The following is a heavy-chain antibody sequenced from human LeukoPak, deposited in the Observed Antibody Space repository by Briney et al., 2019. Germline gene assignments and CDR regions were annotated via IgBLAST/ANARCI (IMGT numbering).Heavy chain of an antibody. V-gene: IGHV3-73*01. D-gene: IGHD3-16*01. CDR3: TLGVTLPYDY. J-gene: IGHJ4*02. CDR1: GFTFSGSA. Sequence: GGSLRLSCAASGFTFSGSAMHWVRQASGKGLEWVGRIRSKANSYATAYAASVKGRFTISRDDSKNTAYLQMNSLKTEDTAVYYCTLGVTLPYDYWGQGTPVTVSS. CDR2: IRSKANSYAT.